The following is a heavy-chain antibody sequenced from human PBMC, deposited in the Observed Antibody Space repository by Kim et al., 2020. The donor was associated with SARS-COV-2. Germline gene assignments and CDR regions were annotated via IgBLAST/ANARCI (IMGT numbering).Heavy chain of an antibody. V-gene: IGHV3-13*01. CDR1: GFTFSSYD. CDR3: ARTTPFRCSSTSCYGAYYYGMDV. D-gene: IGHD2-2*01. Sequence: GGSLRLSCAASGFTFSSYDMHWVRQATGKGLEWVSAIGTAGDKYYPGSVKGRVTISRENAKNSLYLQMNSLRAGDTAVYYCARTTPFRCSSTSCYGAYYYGMDVWGQGTTVTVSS. CDR2: IGTAGDK. J-gene: IGHJ6*02.